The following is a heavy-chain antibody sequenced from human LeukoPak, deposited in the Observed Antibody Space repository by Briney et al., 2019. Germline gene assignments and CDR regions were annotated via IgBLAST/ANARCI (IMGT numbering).Heavy chain of an antibody. CDR2: ISYDGSNK. Sequence: GRSLRLSCAASGFTFSSYAMHWVRQAPGKGLEWVAVISYDGSNKYYADSVKGRFTISRDNSKNTLYLQMNSLRAEDTAVYYCGKDKYHDSSGTFDYWGQGTLVTVSS. J-gene: IGHJ4*02. D-gene: IGHD3-22*01. CDR1: GFTFSSYA. V-gene: IGHV3-30-3*01. CDR3: GKDKYHDSSGTFDY.